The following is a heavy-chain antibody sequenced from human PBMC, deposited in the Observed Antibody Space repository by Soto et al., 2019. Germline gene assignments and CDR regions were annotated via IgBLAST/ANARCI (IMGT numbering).Heavy chain of an antibody. V-gene: IGHV3-30-3*01. J-gene: IGHJ5*02. Sequence: QVQLVESGGGVVQPGRSLRLSCAASGFTLSYYAIHWVRQAPGKGLEWVAVISNDGSNTYYADSVKGRFTVSRDNSKNMLYLQMNSLTTDDTAVYYCAPPLTSRGQLPWGQGTLVTVSS. CDR3: APPLTSRGQLP. D-gene: IGHD1-1*01. CDR2: ISNDGSNT. CDR1: GFTLSYYA.